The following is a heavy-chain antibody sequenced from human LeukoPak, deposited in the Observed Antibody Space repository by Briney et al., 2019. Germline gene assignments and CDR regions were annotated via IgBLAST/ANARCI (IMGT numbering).Heavy chain of an antibody. Sequence: SETLSLTCTVSGGSISSYYWSWIRQPPGKGPEWIGYIYYSGSTNYNPSLKSRVTISVDTSKNQFSLKLSSVTAADTAVYYCASTSCYKCAFDIWGQGTMVTVSS. CDR1: GGSISSYY. CDR2: IYYSGST. CDR3: ASTSCYKCAFDI. J-gene: IGHJ3*02. D-gene: IGHD2-2*02. V-gene: IGHV4-59*01.